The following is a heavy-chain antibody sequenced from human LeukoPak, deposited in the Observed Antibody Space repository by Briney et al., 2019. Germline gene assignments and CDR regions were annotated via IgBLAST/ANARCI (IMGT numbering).Heavy chain of an antibody. CDR1: GGSFSGYY. CDR2: INHSGST. V-gene: IGHV4-34*01. CDR3: ARGEVAYY. Sequence: SETLSLTCAVYGGSFSGYYWSWIRQPPGKGLEWIGEINHSGSTNYNPSLKSRVTISVDTSKNQFSLKLSSVTAADTAVYYCARGEVAYYWGQGTLVTVSS. D-gene: IGHD2-15*01. J-gene: IGHJ4*02.